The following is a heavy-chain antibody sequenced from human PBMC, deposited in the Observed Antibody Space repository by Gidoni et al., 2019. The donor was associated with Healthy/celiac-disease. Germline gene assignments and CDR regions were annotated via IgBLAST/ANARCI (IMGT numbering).Heavy chain of an antibody. V-gene: IGHV1-69*01. CDR1: GGTFSSYA. D-gene: IGHD5-12*01. CDR3: ARDGLREMATITYYFDY. Sequence: QVQLVQSGAEVKKPGSSVKVSCKASGGTFSSYAISWVRQAPGQGLEWMGGITPIFGTANYAQKFQGRVKITADESTSTAYMELSSQRSEDTAVYYCARDGLREMATITYYFDYWGQGTLVTVSS. J-gene: IGHJ4*02. CDR2: ITPIFGTA.